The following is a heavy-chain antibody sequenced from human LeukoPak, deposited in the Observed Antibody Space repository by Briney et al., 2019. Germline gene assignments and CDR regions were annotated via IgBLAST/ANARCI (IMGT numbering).Heavy chain of an antibody. V-gene: IGHV3-48*02. J-gene: IGHJ3*02. CDR2: IGVSQTTM. CDR1: GFRLSGGS. CDR3: AGDAVGVEPGDAFDI. Sequence: GGSLRLSCAASGFRLSGGSMNWVRQAPGQGLEWVAHIGVSQTTMYYADSVKGRFTISRDNDKNSLHLQMDSLRDEDTAVYYCAGDAVGVEPGDAFDIWGQGTMVTVSS. D-gene: IGHD1-26*01.